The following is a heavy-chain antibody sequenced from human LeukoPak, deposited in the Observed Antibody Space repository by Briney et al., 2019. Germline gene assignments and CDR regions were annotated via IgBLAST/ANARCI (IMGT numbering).Heavy chain of an antibody. CDR3: ARARSGDYVWGSYRYNQYFDY. CDR2: TSAYNGNT. J-gene: IGHJ4*02. Sequence: ASVKVSCKASGYTFTSYGISWVRQAPGQGLEWMGWTSAYNGNTNYAQKLQGRVTMTTDTSTSTAYMELRSLRSDDTAVYYCARARSGDYVWGSYRYNQYFDYWGQGTLVTVSS. CDR1: GYTFTSYG. D-gene: IGHD3-16*02. V-gene: IGHV1-18*01.